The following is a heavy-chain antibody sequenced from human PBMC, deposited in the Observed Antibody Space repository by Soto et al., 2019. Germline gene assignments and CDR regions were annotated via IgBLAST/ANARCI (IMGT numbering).Heavy chain of an antibody. J-gene: IGHJ6*02. CDR2: VSAYNGNT. CDR1: GYTFTSYG. D-gene: IGHD2-15*01. Sequence: ASVKVSCKASGYTFTSYGISWVRQAPGQGLDWMGWVSAYNGNTKYAQDLQGRVTMTTDTSTSTAYMELRSLRSDDTAMYYCARFSGGSYNTYYFYYGMDVWGQGTTVTVSS. CDR3: ARFSGGSYNTYYFYYGMDV. V-gene: IGHV1-18*04.